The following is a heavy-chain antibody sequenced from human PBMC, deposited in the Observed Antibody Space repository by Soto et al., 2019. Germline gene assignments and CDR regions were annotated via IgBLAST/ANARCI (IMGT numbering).Heavy chain of an antibody. Sequence: GASVNVSCKASGYTISGYYMHWVRQAPGQGLEWMGWINPNSGGTNYAQKFQGWVTMTRDTSISTAYMELSRLRSDDTAVYYCARAKREKYYDILTGYYRGQGDAFDIWGKGTMVTVSS. J-gene: IGHJ3*02. D-gene: IGHD3-9*01. CDR2: INPNSGGT. CDR1: GYTISGYY. CDR3: ARAKREKYYDILTGYYRGQGDAFDI. V-gene: IGHV1-2*04.